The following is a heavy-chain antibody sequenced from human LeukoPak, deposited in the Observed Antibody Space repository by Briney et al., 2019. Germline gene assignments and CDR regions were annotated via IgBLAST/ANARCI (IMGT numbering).Heavy chain of an antibody. Sequence: PGASVKVSCKASGGTFSSYAISWVRQAPGQGLEWMGGIIPIFGTANYAQKFQGRVTITADKSTSTAYMELSSLRSEDTAVYYCARETLAMVGRRIDYWGQGTLVTVSS. V-gene: IGHV1-69*06. CDR2: IIPIFGTA. J-gene: IGHJ4*02. CDR3: ARETLAMVGRRIDY. D-gene: IGHD5-18*01. CDR1: GGTFSSYA.